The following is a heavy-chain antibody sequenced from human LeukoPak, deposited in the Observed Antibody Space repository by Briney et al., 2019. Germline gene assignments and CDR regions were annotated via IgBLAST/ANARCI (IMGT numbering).Heavy chain of an antibody. Sequence: SETLSLTCTVSGGSISSSSYYWGWIRQPPGKGLGWIGSIYYSGSTYYNPSLKSRVTISVDTSKNQFSLKLSSVTAADTAVYYCARRALINWFDPWGQGTLVTVSS. V-gene: IGHV4-39*01. CDR1: GGSISSSSYY. CDR3: ARRALINWFDP. J-gene: IGHJ5*02. CDR2: IYYSGST.